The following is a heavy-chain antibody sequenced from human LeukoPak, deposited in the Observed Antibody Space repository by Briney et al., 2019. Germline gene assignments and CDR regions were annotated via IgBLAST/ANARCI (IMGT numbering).Heavy chain of an antibody. CDR1: GFTFSSYA. J-gene: IGHJ4*02. D-gene: IGHD6-13*01. V-gene: IGHV3-74*01. CDR2: INSDGSST. Sequence: GGSLRLSCAASGFTFSSYAMSWVRQAPGKGLVWVSRINSDGSSTNYADSVEGRFTISIDNAKNTVYLQMNSLRAEDTAVYYCAKDLSTSWYYFDYWGQGTLVTVSS. CDR3: AKDLSTSWYYFDY.